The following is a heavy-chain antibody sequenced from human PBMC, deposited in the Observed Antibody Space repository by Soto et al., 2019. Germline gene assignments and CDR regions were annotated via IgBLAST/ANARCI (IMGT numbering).Heavy chain of an antibody. CDR1: GFTFSSYA. Sequence: GGSLRLSCAASGFTFSSYAMHWVRQAPGKGLEWVAVISYDGSNKYYAGSVKGRFTISRDNSKNTLYLQMNSLRAEDTAVYYCARERIAVAGTLGYWGQGTL. D-gene: IGHD6-19*01. CDR3: ARERIAVAGTLGY. J-gene: IGHJ4*02. V-gene: IGHV3-30-3*01. CDR2: ISYDGSNK.